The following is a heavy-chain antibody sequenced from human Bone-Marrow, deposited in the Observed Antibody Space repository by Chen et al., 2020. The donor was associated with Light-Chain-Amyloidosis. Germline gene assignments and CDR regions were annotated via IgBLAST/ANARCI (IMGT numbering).Heavy chain of an antibody. D-gene: IGHD3-10*01. J-gene: IGHJ4*02. CDR2: MPTDVTKT. CDR1: GFTLNTYW. V-gene: IGHV3-74*01. CDR3: ARDRGRFSYNRGGLDS. Sequence: EVQLVESGGALVQPGGSLRLSCAASGFTLNTYWMHWVRLPPGGGLVWVARMPTDVTKTVYADSVKGRFTVSRDDAKNTLYLEMNSLRVEDTGLYFCARDRGRFSYNRGGLDSWGQGTLVTVSS.